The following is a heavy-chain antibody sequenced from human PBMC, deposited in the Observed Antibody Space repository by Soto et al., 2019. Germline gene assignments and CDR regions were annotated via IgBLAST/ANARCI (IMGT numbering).Heavy chain of an antibody. D-gene: IGHD6-13*01. V-gene: IGHV4-34*01. CDR2: INHSGST. CDR3: ARTYSSSWSPFDY. J-gene: IGHJ4*02. CDR1: GGSFSGYY. Sequence: QVQLQQWGAGLLKPSETLSLTCAVYGGSFSGYYWSWMRQPPGKGLEWIGEINHSGSTNDNPSLKRRVHISVDTSKHQFSLKLSSVAAADTAVYYCARTYSSSWSPFDYWGQGTLVTVSS.